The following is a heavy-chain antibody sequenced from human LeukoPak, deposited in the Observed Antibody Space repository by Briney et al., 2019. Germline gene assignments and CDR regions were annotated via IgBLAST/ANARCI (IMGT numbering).Heavy chain of an antibody. CDR2: IKQDGSEK. Sequence: GGSLRLSCAASGFTFSIYWMSWVRQAPGKGLEWVANIKQDGSEKYYVDSVKGRFTISRDNARNSLYLQMNSLRAEDTAVYYCASGSGSGWWGDAFDIWGQGTMVTVSS. J-gene: IGHJ3*02. V-gene: IGHV3-7*01. CDR3: ASGSGSGWWGDAFDI. CDR1: GFTFSIYW. D-gene: IGHD6-19*01.